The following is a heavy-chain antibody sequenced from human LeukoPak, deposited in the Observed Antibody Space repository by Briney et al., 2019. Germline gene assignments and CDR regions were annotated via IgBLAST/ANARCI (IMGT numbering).Heavy chain of an antibody. CDR2: ISYDGSNK. J-gene: IGHJ4*02. CDR1: GFTFSSYG. CDR3: AKAMVVTAPFDY. V-gene: IGHV3-30*18. Sequence: PGGSLRLSCAASGFTFSSYGMHWVRQAPGKGLERVAVISYDGSNKYYADSVKGRFTISRDNSKNTLYLQMNSLRAEDTAVYYCAKAMVVTAPFDYWGQGTLVTVSS. D-gene: IGHD2-21*02.